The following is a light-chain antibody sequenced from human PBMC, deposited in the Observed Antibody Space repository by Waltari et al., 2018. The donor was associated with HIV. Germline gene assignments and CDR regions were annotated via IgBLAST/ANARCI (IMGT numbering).Light chain of an antibody. CDR2: EVS. CDR1: NSDVGKYNY. J-gene: IGLJ2*01. V-gene: IGLV2-14*01. CDR3: SSYTTNNSPI. Sequence: QSALSQPASVSGSPGQSLTISCTGTNSDVGKYNYVSWYQQQPGKAPKLLIYEVSKRPSGDSNRFSGSKSGNTASLTISGLQDEDEAYYYCSSYTTNNSPIFGGGTKLTVL.